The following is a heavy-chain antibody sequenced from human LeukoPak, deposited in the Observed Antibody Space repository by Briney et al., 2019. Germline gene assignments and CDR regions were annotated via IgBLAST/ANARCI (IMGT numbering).Heavy chain of an antibody. V-gene: IGHV3-48*02. Sequence: PGGSLRLSCAASGFPFGSYSMNWVRQAPGKGLEWVSYISSSSSMIYYADSVKGRFTISRDNAKNSLYLQMKSLRDEDTAIYYCARDYGDLPARVPYFDYWGQGTLVTVSS. CDR3: ARDYGDLPARVPYFDY. D-gene: IGHD4-17*01. CDR2: ISSSSSMI. J-gene: IGHJ4*02. CDR1: GFPFGSYS.